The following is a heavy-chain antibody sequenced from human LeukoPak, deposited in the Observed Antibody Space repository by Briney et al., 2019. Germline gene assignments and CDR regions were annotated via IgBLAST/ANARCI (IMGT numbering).Heavy chain of an antibody. CDR3: AREDTATADAFDI. V-gene: IGHV1-8*01. CDR1: GYTFTSYD. J-gene: IGHJ3*02. D-gene: IGHD5-18*01. CDR2: MNPNSGNT. Sequence: ASVKVSCKASGYTFTSYDINWVRQATGQGLEWMGWMNPNSGNTGYAQKFQGRVTMTRNTSISTAYMELSSLRSEDTAVYYCAREDTATADAFDIWGQGTMVTVSS.